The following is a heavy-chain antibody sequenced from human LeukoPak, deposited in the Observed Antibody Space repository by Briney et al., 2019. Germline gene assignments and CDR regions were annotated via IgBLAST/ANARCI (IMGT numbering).Heavy chain of an antibody. Sequence: SETLSLTCTVSGGSISSGGYYWSWIRQHPGKGLEWIGYIYYSGSTNYNPSLKSQVTISVDTSKNQFSLKLSSVTAADTAAYYCARDQQDYDSSGRYFDYWGQGTLVTVSS. CDR2: IYYSGST. CDR3: ARDQQDYDSSGRYFDY. CDR1: GGSISSGGYY. V-gene: IGHV4-61*08. D-gene: IGHD3-22*01. J-gene: IGHJ4*02.